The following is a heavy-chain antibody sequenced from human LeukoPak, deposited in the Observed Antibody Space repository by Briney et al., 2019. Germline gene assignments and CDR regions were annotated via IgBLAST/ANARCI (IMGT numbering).Heavy chain of an antibody. D-gene: IGHD3-22*01. V-gene: IGHV4-59*01. CDR2: IHYSGGT. Sequence: SETLSLTCAVSSVSISSYYWSWIRQPPGRRLEWIGFIHYSGGTNYNPSLKSRVTISVDTSKNQFSLRLTSVTAADTAVYYCARDDNYGMDVWGQGTTVTVSS. J-gene: IGHJ6*02. CDR3: ARDDNYGMDV. CDR1: SVSISSYY.